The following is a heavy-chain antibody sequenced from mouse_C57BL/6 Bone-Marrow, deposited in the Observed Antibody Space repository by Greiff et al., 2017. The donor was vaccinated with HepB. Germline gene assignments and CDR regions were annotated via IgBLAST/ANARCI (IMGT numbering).Heavy chain of an antibody. CDR2: ILPGSGST. Sequence: QVQLQQSGAELMKPGASVKLSCKATGYTFTGYWIEWVKQRPGHGLEWIGEILPGSGSTNYNEKFKGKATFTADTSSNTAYMQLSSLTTEDSAIYYCAKERIYYEYDDVYYYAMDYWGQGTSVTVSS. CDR1: GYTFTGYW. CDR3: AKERIYYEYDDVYYYAMDY. J-gene: IGHJ4*01. D-gene: IGHD2-4*01. V-gene: IGHV1-9*01.